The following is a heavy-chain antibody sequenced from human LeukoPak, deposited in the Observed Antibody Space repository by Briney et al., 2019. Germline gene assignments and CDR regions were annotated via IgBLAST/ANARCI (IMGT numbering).Heavy chain of an antibody. CDR1: GFTFSNYG. CDR2: ISGASGSI. Sequence: GGSLRLSCAASGFTFSNYGMHWVRQAPGKGLEWVSYISGASGSIYYADSVKGRFTISRDNAKNSLFLQMNSLRAEDTAVYYCARLPAYCSSTSCYYDYWGQGTLVTVSS. V-gene: IGHV3-48*04. J-gene: IGHJ4*02. D-gene: IGHD2-2*01. CDR3: ARLPAYCSSTSCYYDY.